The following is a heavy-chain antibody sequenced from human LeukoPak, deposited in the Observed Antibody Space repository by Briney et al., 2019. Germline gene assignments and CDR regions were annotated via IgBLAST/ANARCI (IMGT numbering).Heavy chain of an antibody. Sequence: GGSLRLSCAASGFTFSSYGMHWVRQAPGKGLEWVAFIRYDGSNKYYADSVKGRFTISRDNSKNTLYLQMNSLRAEDTAVYYCAKPKGDYYYGSGAIDYWGQGTLVTVSS. CDR2: IRYDGSNK. V-gene: IGHV3-30*02. CDR3: AKPKGDYYYGSGAIDY. CDR1: GFTFSSYG. D-gene: IGHD3-10*01. J-gene: IGHJ4*02.